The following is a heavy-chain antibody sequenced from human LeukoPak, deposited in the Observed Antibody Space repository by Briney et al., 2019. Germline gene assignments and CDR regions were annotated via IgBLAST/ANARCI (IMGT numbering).Heavy chain of an antibody. J-gene: IGHJ4*02. CDR1: GYSFTSYW. CDR3: ARQDYYDSTPLDY. V-gene: IGHV5-51*01. CDR2: IYPVDSDT. Sequence: GESLKISCKGSGYSFTSYWIAWVRQMPGKGLEWMGIIYPVDSDTRYSPSFQGQVTISADNSISTAYLQWSSLKASDTAMYYCARQDYYDSTPLDYWGQGTLVTVSS. D-gene: IGHD3-22*01.